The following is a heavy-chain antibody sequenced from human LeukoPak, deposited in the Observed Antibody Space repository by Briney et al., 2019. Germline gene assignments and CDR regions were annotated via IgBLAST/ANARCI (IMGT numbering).Heavy chain of an antibody. CDR2: IYYSGST. V-gene: IGHV4-59*01. D-gene: IGHD6-13*01. Sequence: KASETLSLTCTVSGGSISSYYWSWIRQPPGKGLEWIGYIYYSGSTNYNPSLKSRVTISVDTFKNQFSLKLSSVTAADTAVYYCARVGSSSWYYYYYYMDVWGKGTTVTVSS. J-gene: IGHJ6*03. CDR3: ARVGSSSWYYYYYYMDV. CDR1: GGSISSYY.